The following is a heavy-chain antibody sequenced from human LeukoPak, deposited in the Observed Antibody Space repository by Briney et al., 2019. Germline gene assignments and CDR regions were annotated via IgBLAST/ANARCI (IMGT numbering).Heavy chain of an antibody. CDR1: GGSISSYY. CDR2: IYTNGST. Sequence: SETLTLTCTVSGGSISSYYRSWVRQPAGKGLEWIGRIYTNGSTNYNPSLKSRVTMSVATSQNQFTLRLRSVTAADTAVYYCARVDSSGYQANFDYWGHGTLGTVSS. CDR3: ARVDSSGYQANFDY. V-gene: IGHV4-4*07. J-gene: IGHJ4*01. D-gene: IGHD3-22*01.